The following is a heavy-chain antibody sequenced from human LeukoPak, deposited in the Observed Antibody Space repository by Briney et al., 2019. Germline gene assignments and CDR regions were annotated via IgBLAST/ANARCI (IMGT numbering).Heavy chain of an antibody. D-gene: IGHD6-13*01. Sequence: PGGSLRLSCAVSGFTFNAYWMSWVGQAPGKGLEWVANIKQDGSEKYYVDSVKGRFTISRDNARNSLDLQMNSLRAEDTAVYYCVRNGSWPGIIDIWRRGTMVTVSS. CDR3: VRNGSWPGIIDI. V-gene: IGHV3-7*01. J-gene: IGHJ3*02. CDR1: GFTFNAYW. CDR2: IKQDGSEK.